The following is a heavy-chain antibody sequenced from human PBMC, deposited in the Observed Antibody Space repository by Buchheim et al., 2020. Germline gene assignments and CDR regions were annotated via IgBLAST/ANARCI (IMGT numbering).Heavy chain of an antibody. CDR2: ISGSGSST. Sequence: EVQLLESGGGLVQSGGSLRLSCAASRFTFSNYAMNWVRQAPGKGLEWVSGISGSGSSTYYADSVKGRFTISRDNSKNTLYLQMNNLRAEDTAIYYCAEGGFGYWGQGTL. D-gene: IGHD3-16*01. CDR3: AEGGFGY. V-gene: IGHV3-23*01. CDR1: RFTFSNYA. J-gene: IGHJ4*02.